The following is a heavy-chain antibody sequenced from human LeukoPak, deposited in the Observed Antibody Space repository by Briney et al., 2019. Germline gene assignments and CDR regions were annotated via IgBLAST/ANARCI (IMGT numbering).Heavy chain of an antibody. Sequence: APVKVSCKASGYTFTGYYMHRVRQAPGQGLEWMGWINPNSGGTNYAQKFQGRVTMTRGTSISTAYMELSRLRSDDTAVYYCARARRDYYGSGSYYYDYWGQGTLVTVSS. D-gene: IGHD3-10*01. V-gene: IGHV1-2*02. CDR1: GYTFTGYY. CDR3: ARARRDYYGSGSYYYDY. J-gene: IGHJ4*02. CDR2: INPNSGGT.